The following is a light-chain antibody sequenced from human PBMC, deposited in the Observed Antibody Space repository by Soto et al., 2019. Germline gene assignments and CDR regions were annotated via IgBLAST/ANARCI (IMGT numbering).Light chain of an antibody. Sequence: QPVLTQPPSVSGAPGQRVTISCTGSSSNIGAGYDVHWYQQLPGTAPKLLMYGNSDRPSGVPDRFSGSKSGASASLAITGLQAEDEADYYCQSYDNSLSGSYVFGTGTQLTVL. CDR2: GNS. J-gene: IGLJ1*01. V-gene: IGLV1-40*01. CDR3: QSYDNSLSGSYV. CDR1: SSNIGAGYD.